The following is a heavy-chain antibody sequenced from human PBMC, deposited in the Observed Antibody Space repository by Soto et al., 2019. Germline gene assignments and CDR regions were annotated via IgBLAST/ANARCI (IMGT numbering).Heavy chain of an antibody. CDR1: GGTFSSYA. J-gene: IGHJ4*02. D-gene: IGHD3-22*01. V-gene: IGHV1-18*01. Sequence: ASVKVSCKASGGTFSSYAISWVRQAPGQGLEWMGWISAYNGNTNYAQKLQGRVTMTTDTSTSTAYMELRSLRSDDTAVYYCARFRYYDSSGYYFDYWGQGTLVTVSS. CDR3: ARFRYYDSSGYYFDY. CDR2: ISAYNGNT.